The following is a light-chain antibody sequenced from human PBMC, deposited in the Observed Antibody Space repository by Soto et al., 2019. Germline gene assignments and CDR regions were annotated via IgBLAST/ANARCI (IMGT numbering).Light chain of an antibody. CDR3: QQYGSSPLT. V-gene: IGKV3-20*01. CDR1: QSVSSNY. J-gene: IGKJ4*01. Sequence: EIVLTQSPGTLSLSPGQRATLSCRASQSVSSNYLAWYQQKPGQAPRLLDYGASSRATGIPDRFSGSGSGADFTLTISRLEPEDFVVYYCQQYGSSPLTLGGGTKVEIK. CDR2: GAS.